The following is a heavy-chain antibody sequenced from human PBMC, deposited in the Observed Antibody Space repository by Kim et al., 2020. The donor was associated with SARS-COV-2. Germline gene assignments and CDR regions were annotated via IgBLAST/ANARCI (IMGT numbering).Heavy chain of an antibody. CDR2: ISYDGSNK. V-gene: IGHV3-30-3*01. D-gene: IGHD2-15*01. CDR3: ARVVVAATGVRPNFFDY. Sequence: GGSLRLSCAASGFTFSSYAMHWVRQAPGKGLEWVAVISYDGSNKYYADSVKGRFTISRDNSKNTLYLQMNSLRAEDTAVYYCARVVVAATGVRPNFFDYWGHGTLVTVSS. J-gene: IGHJ4*01. CDR1: GFTFSSYA.